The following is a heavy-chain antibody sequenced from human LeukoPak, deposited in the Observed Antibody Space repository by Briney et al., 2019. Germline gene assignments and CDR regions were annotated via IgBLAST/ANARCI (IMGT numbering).Heavy chain of an antibody. D-gene: IGHD3-3*01. CDR2: IYTSGST. CDR1: GGSISSGSYY. J-gene: IGHJ6*03. Sequence: SQTLSLTCTVSGGSISSGSYYWSWIRQPAGKGLEWIGRIYTSGSTNYDPSLKSRVTISVDTSKNQFSLKLSSVTAADTAVYYCAREGGTNYDFWSGYYYYYMDVWGKGTTVTVSS. V-gene: IGHV4-61*02. CDR3: AREGGTNYDFWSGYYYYYMDV.